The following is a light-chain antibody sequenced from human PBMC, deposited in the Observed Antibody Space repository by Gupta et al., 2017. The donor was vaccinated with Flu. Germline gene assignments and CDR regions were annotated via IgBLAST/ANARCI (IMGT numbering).Light chain of an antibody. Sequence: DIQMTQSPSSLSASVGDRVTITCRASQRIRSYLNWYQQKPGKAPNLLIYAASSLQSGVPSRFSGSGSGTDFILTISRLQPEDFAIYYCQQRDSSPLTFGGGTKVEIK. CDR1: QRIRSY. CDR3: QQRDSSPLT. J-gene: IGKJ4*01. V-gene: IGKV1-39*01. CDR2: AAS.